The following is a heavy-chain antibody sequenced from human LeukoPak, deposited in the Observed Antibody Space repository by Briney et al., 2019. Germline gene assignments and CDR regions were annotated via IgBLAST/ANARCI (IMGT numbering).Heavy chain of an antibody. J-gene: IGHJ4*02. CDR1: GFTFDDYS. CDR3: AKDHGYSYGQSFDC. D-gene: IGHD5-18*01. Sequence: GGSLRLSCAASGFTFDDYSMHWVRQAPGKGLEWVSGISSKSGSTGYADSVKGRFTISRDNAKNSLHLQMNSLRGEDTALYYCAKDHGYSYGQSFDCWGQGTPVTVSS. V-gene: IGHV3-9*01. CDR2: ISSKSGST.